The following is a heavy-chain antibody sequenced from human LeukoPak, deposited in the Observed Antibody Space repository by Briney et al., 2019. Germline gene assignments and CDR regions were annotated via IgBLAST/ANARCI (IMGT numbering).Heavy chain of an antibody. CDR1: GFTVSSNY. D-gene: IGHD3-9*01. CDR2: IYSGGST. J-gene: IGHJ4*02. CDR3: ARSETISPDY. Sequence: GGSLRLSCAASGFTVSSNYMSWVRQAPGKGLEWVSVIYSGGSTYYADSVKGRFTISRDNAKNSLYLQMNSLRAEDTVVYYCARSETISPDYWGQGTLVTVSS. V-gene: IGHV3-53*01.